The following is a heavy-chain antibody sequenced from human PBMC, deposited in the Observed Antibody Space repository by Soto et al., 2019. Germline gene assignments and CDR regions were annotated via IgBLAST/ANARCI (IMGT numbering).Heavy chain of an antibody. J-gene: IGHJ5*02. Sequence: EXLKICCKGSGYXFTSYLVGWVRQMPGKGLEWMGIIYPGDSDTRYSPSFQVHVTISADKSISTAYLQWSSMRASDTAMYYCARAPNWFDPWGQGTLGTVSS. CDR3: ARAPNWFDP. CDR2: IYPGDSDT. CDR1: GYXFTSYL. V-gene: IGHV5-51*01.